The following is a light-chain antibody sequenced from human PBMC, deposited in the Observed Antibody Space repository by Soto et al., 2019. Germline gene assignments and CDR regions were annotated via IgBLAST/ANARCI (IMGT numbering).Light chain of an antibody. CDR3: HQYNSYST. CDR1: QSISRG. Sequence: IQMTQALSTLFASVEDRVTITCRASQSISRGLAWYQQKPGKAPRLLIYDASSLESGVPSRFSGSGSGTEFTLPIRSLQPDDFATYYCHQYNSYSTFGQGTKVDIK. CDR2: DAS. V-gene: IGKV1-5*01. J-gene: IGKJ1*01.